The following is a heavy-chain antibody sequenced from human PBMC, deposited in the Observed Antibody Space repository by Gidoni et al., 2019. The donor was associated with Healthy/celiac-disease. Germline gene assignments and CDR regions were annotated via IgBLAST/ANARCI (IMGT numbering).Heavy chain of an antibody. V-gene: IGHV5-51*01. J-gene: IGHJ4*02. CDR3: ARREGGPVYSYYAGVFDY. D-gene: IGHD1-26*01. CDR1: GYSFTSYW. Sequence: EVQLVQSGAEVKKPGESLKISCKGSGYSFTSYWIGWVRQMPGKGLEWMGLIYPGDSDTRYSPSFQGQVTISADKSISTAYLQWSSLKASDTAMYYCARREGGPVYSYYAGVFDYWGQGTLVTVSS. CDR2: IYPGDSDT.